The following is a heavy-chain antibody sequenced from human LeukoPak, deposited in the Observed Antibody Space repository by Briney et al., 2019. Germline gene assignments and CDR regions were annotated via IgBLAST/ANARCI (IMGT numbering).Heavy chain of an antibody. Sequence: GGSLRLSCAASGFTFSSYAMSWVRQAPGKGLEWVSAISGSGGSTYYADSVKGRFTISRDNSKNTLYLQMNSLRAEDTAVYYCAKDRAKLLWFGDYYYMDVWGKGTTVTISS. CDR1: GFTFSSYA. CDR2: ISGSGGST. J-gene: IGHJ6*03. D-gene: IGHD3-10*01. V-gene: IGHV3-23*01. CDR3: AKDRAKLLWFGDYYYMDV.